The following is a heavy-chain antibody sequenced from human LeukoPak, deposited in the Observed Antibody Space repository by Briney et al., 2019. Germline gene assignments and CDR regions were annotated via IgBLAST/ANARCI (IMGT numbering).Heavy chain of an antibody. Sequence: GGSLRLSCAASGFTFSSYEMNWVRQAPGKGLEWVSYISSSGSTIYYADSVKGRFTISRDNSKNTLHLQMNSLRAEDTAVYYCARAEQWLVFNYWGQGTLVTVSS. CDR2: ISSSGSTI. CDR3: ARAEQWLVFNY. J-gene: IGHJ4*02. V-gene: IGHV3-48*03. D-gene: IGHD6-19*01. CDR1: GFTFSSYE.